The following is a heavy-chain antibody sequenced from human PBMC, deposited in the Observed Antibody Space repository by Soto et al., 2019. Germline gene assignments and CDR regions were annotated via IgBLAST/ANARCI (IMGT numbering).Heavy chain of an antibody. J-gene: IGHJ4*02. CDR1: GYMFPIYH. V-gene: IGHV5-10-1*01. CDR3: VRHDSKGDFDF. D-gene: IGHD2-21*02. Sequence: GESLKISCEASGYMFPIYHISWVRQMPGKGLEWVGKIDPTDSRTMYRPSSRARITISVDKSINTAYLEWGRLKASDTAMYYCVRHDSKGDFDFWGQGTQVTVSS. CDR2: IDPTDSRT.